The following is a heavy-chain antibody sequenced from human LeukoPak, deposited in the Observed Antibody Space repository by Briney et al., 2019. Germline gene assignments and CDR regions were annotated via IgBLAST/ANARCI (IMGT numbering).Heavy chain of an antibody. J-gene: IGHJ4*02. V-gene: IGHV4-39*07. CDR1: GDSISSTSSY. Sequence: SETLSLTCAVSGDSISSTSSYWDWVRHPPGEGLEWIGNIYSSGGTYYNPSLKTRITMSVDTSQNQFSLKLSSVTAADTAVYYCARSGGREMATINDYWGQGTLVTVSS. CDR3: ARSGGREMATINDY. D-gene: IGHD5-24*01. CDR2: IYSSGGT.